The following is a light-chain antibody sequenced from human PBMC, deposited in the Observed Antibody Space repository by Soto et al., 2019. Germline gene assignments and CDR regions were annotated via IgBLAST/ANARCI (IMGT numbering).Light chain of an antibody. V-gene: IGKV1-12*02. Sequence: DIQITHSPSSVSASVGDRVTITCRASQGISSWLAWYQQKPGKAPKLLIYAASSLQSGVPSGFSGSASGTYFTLTINSLQPEDFATYYCQQTDSYPSTFGGGTKVDIK. CDR1: QGISSW. J-gene: IGKJ4*01. CDR3: QQTDSYPST. CDR2: AAS.